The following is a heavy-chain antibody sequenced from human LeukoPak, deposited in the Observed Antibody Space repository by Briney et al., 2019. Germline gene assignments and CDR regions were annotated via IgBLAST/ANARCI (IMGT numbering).Heavy chain of an antibody. J-gene: IGHJ4*02. Sequence: SETLSLTCAVSGGSISSNSYYWGWVRQPPGKGLEWIGSIYYSGSTYYNPSLKSRVTISVDTSKNQFSLKLSSVTAADTAVYYCARTRYYYNSRSYGAPYYFDYWGQGTLVTVSS. D-gene: IGHD3-10*01. CDR2: IYYSGST. CDR3: ARTRYYYNSRSYGAPYYFDY. V-gene: IGHV4-39*01. CDR1: GGSISSNSYY.